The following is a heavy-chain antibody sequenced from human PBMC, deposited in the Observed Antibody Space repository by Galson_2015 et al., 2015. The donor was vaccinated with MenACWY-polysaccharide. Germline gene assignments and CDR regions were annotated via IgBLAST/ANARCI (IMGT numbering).Heavy chain of an antibody. CDR3: ATDVKTTVLRGVEF. CDR1: GFTFSMYG. CDR2: ISGSGSTK. J-gene: IGHJ4*02. D-gene: IGHD4-23*01. V-gene: IGHV3-23*01. Sequence: SLRLACAGSGFTFSMYGMSWVRQAPGKGLEWVSSISGSGSTKNYAESVKGRITISRDNSENTIYLQMNSLSAEDTAVYYCATDVKTTVLRGVEFWGQGSLVTVSS.